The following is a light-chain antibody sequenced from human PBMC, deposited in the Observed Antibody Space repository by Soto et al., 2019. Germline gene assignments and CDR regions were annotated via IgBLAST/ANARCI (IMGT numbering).Light chain of an antibody. V-gene: IGLV1-40*01. Sequence: QSVLTQPPSVSGAPGQRVTISCTGSSSNIGAGYDAHWYRQLPGTAPKLLLYGNTNRPSGVPDRFSGSKSGTSVLLAITGPPTEDEAEYYCQSYASSRRGYVFGTGTKVTVL. CDR3: QSYASSRRGYV. CDR2: GNT. CDR1: SSNIGAGYD. J-gene: IGLJ1*01.